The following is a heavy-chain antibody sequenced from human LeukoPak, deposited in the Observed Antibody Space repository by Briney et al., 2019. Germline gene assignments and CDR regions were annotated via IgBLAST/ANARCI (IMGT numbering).Heavy chain of an antibody. V-gene: IGHV7-4-1*02. CDR1: GYTFTNYG. CDR3: ARGVPVIVYYMDV. J-gene: IGHJ6*03. Sequence: ASVKVSCKASGYTFTNYGINWVRQAPGQGLEWMGWINTNTGNPTYAQGFTGRFVFSLDTSVSTAYLQISSLKAEDTAVYYCARGVPVIVYYMDVWGKGTTVTVSS. D-gene: IGHD1-26*01. CDR2: INTNTGNP.